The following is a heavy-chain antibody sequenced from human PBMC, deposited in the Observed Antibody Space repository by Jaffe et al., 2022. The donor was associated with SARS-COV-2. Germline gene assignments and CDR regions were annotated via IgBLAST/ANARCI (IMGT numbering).Heavy chain of an antibody. J-gene: IGHJ4*02. CDR3: QAYCGGDCSPELDY. V-gene: IGHV3-74*01. D-gene: IGHD2-21*02. CDR1: GFTFSSYW. Sequence: EVQLVESGGGLVQPGGSLRLSCAASGFTFSSYWMHWVRQAPGKGLVWVSRINSDGSSTSYADSVKGRFTISRDNAKNTLYLQMNSLRAEDTAVYYCQAYCGGDCSPELDYWGQGTLVTVSS. CDR2: INSDGSST.